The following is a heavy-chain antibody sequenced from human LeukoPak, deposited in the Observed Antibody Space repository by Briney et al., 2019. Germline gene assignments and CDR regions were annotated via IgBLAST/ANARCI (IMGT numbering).Heavy chain of an antibody. CDR3: ASGRPHYYYYYMDV. Sequence: PSETLSLTCTVSGGSISSGGYYWSWIRQHPGEGLEWIGYIYYSGSTYYNPSLKSRVTISVDTSKNQFSLKLSSVTAADTAVYYCASGRPHYYYYYMDVWGKGTTVTVSS. CDR2: IYYSGST. D-gene: IGHD3/OR15-3a*01. V-gene: IGHV4-31*03. J-gene: IGHJ6*03. CDR1: GGSISSGGYY.